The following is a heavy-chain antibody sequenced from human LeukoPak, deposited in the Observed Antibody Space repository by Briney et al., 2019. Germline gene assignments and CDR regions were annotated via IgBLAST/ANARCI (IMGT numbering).Heavy chain of an antibody. CDR2: INSDGSST. CDR3: VRDQDFTVVTQNFDY. D-gene: IGHD4-23*01. V-gene: IGHV3-74*01. J-gene: IGHJ4*02. CDR1: GFTFSSYW. Sequence: GGSLRLSCAASGFTFSSYWMHWVRQAPGKGLVWVSRINSDGSSTSYADSVKGRFTISRDNAKNTLYLQMNSLRAEDTAVYYCVRDQDFTVVTQNFDYWGPGTLVAVSS.